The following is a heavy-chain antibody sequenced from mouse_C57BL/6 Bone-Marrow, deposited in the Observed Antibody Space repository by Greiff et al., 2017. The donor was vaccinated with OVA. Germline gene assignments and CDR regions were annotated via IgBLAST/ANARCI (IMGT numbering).Heavy chain of an antibody. CDR2: ISSGGSYT. Sequence: EVQLVESGGDLVKPGGSLKLSCAASGFTFSSYGMSWVRQTPDKRLEWVATISSGGSYTYYPDSVKGRFTISRDNAKNTLYLQMSSLKSEDTAMYYCARRGITTVGRDYFDYWGQGTTLTVSS. CDR1: GFTFSSYG. CDR3: ARRGITTVGRDYFDY. D-gene: IGHD1-1*01. J-gene: IGHJ2*01. V-gene: IGHV5-6*01.